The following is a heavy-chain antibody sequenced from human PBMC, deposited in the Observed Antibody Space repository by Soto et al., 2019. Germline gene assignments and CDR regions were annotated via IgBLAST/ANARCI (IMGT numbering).Heavy chain of an antibody. CDR2: ITGSGASS. V-gene: IGHV3-23*01. CDR3: AKDLQFSGSLSAQTFDY. J-gene: IGHJ4*02. Sequence: EVQLLESGGGLVQPGGSLRLSCAVSGFTFSSHAMSWVRQAPGKGLECVSSITGSGASSYYAESVKGRFTITSDKSKNTLYLQMNSLRAEDTAVYYCAKDLQFSGSLSAQTFDYWGQGTQVTVSS. D-gene: IGHD6-19*01. CDR1: GFTFSSHA.